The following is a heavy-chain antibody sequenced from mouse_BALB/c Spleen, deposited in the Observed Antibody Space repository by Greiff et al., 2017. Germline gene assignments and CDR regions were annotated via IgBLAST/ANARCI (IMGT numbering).Heavy chain of an antibody. CDR1: GFDFSRYW. Sequence: EVKLMESGGGLVQPGGSLKLSCAASGFDFSRYWMSWVRQAPGKGLEWIGEINPDSSTINYTPSLKDKFIISRDNAKNTLYLQMSKVRSEDTALYYCARGSYYGSSYGYWGQGTTLTVSS. CDR2: INPDSSTI. D-gene: IGHD1-1*01. V-gene: IGHV4-1*02. J-gene: IGHJ2*01. CDR3: ARGSYYGSSYGY.